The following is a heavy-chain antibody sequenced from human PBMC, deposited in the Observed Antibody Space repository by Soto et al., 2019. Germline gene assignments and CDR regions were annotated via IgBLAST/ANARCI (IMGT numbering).Heavy chain of an antibody. CDR1: GYTFTSYG. D-gene: IGHD3-22*01. CDR2: ISAYNGNT. V-gene: IGHV1-18*01. Sequence: ASVKVSCKTSGYTFTSYGISWVRQAPGQGLEWMGWISAYNGNTNYAQKLQGRVTMTTDTSTSTAYMELRSLRSDDTAVYYCARDGVWYYYDSSGYTNNWFDPWGQGTLATVSS. J-gene: IGHJ5*02. CDR3: ARDGVWYYYDSSGYTNNWFDP.